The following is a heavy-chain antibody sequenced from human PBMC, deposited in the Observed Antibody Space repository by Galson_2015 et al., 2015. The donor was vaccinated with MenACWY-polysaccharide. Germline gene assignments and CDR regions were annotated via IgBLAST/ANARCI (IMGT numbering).Heavy chain of an antibody. J-gene: IGHJ4*02. CDR2: ISASAATT. CDR1: GFTFSSYW. CDR3: ATLGSGWFTYSGH. Sequence: SLRLSCAASGFTFSSYWMQWVRHAPGKGLEWVTGISASAATTYYADYVKGRFTISRDNTKNTMYLQMNSVTPEDTAIYYCATLGSGWFTYSGHWGRGTLVTVSS. V-gene: IGHV3-23*01. D-gene: IGHD6-19*01.